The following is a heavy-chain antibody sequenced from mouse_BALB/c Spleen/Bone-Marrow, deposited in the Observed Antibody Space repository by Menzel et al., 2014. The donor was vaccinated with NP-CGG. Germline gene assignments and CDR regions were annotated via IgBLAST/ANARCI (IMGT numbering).Heavy chain of an antibody. CDR2: INPGSSTI. V-gene: IGHV4-2*02. CDR1: GFVFSRYW. D-gene: IGHD1-2*01. CDR3: ARLGNYGYHDN. J-gene: IGHJ2*01. Sequence: EVQLVESGGGLVQPGGSLNLACVASGFVFSRYWMSWARQAPGKGQEWIGEINPGSSTINYSPSLKDKFIISRDNAKNTLYLQMSKVRSEDTALYYCARLGNYGYHDNWGQGTTLTVSS.